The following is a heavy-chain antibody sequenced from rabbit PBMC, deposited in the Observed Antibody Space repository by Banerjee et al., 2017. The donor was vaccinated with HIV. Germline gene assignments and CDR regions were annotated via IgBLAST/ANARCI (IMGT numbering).Heavy chain of an antibody. CDR3: ARAYASSSGYPIDWLDL. Sequence: QEQLVESGGGLVTLGGSLKLSCKASGIDFSSSFWICWVRQAPGKGLEWIGCIYTGSGGSTHYASWAKGRFTISKTSSTTVTLQMTSLTASDTATYFCARAYASSSGYPIDWLDLWGPGTLVTVS. J-gene: IGHJ5*01. V-gene: IGHV1S45*01. D-gene: IGHD1-1*01. CDR2: IYTGSGGST. CDR1: GIDFSSSFW.